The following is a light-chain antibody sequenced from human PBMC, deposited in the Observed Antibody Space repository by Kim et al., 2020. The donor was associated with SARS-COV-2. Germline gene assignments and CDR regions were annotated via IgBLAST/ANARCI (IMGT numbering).Light chain of an antibody. CDR1: SLRNYY. J-gene: IGLJ3*02. V-gene: IGLV3-19*01. CDR2: GKN. Sequence: ALGQTVRITCQGNSLRNYYADWSQQKPGQAPVVVIYGKNNRPSGIPDRFSGSSSVDTASLTFTGAQAEDEAVYYCNSRDTSGHLWVFGGGTQLTVL. CDR3: NSRDTSGHLWV.